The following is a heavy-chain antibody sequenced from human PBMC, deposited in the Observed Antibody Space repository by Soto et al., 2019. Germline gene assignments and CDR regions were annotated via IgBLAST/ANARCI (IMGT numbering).Heavy chain of an antibody. J-gene: IGHJ3*02. D-gene: IGHD5-18*01. CDR1: GGTFSSYA. CDR3: ARGRRGYSYGRTDAFDI. CDR2: IIPIFGTA. V-gene: IGHV1-69*06. Sequence: FSVKVSCKASGGTFSSYAISWVRQAPGQGLEWMGGIIPIFGTANYAQKFQGRVTITADKSTSTAYMELSSLRSEDTAVYYCARGRRGYSYGRTDAFDIWGQGTMVTVS.